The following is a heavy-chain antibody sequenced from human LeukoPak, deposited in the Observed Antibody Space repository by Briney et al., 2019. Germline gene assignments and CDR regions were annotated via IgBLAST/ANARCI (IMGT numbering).Heavy chain of an antibody. Sequence: PSETLSLTCTVSGGSISSGDYYWSWLRQPPGKGLEWIGYIYYSGSTYYNPSLKSRVTISVDTSKNQFSLKLSSVTAADTAVYYCARAGRYCSSTSCYIWFDPWGQGTLVTVSS. CDR1: GGSISSGDYY. D-gene: IGHD2-2*02. CDR2: IYYSGST. V-gene: IGHV4-30-4*01. CDR3: ARAGRYCSSTSCYIWFDP. J-gene: IGHJ5*02.